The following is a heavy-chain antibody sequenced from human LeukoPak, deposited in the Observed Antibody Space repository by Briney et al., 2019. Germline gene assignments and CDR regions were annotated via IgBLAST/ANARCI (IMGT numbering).Heavy chain of an antibody. J-gene: IGHJ5*02. Sequence: PSETLSLTCTVSGYSISSAYYWGWIRQPPGKGLEWIGSMYHSGSTYYNPSLKSRVIMSVDTSKNQFSLELSSVTAADTAIYYCARTQRYSSLDWFDPWGQGTLVTVSS. CDR3: ARTQRYSSLDWFDP. D-gene: IGHD6-19*01. CDR1: GYSISSAYY. CDR2: MYHSGST. V-gene: IGHV4-38-2*02.